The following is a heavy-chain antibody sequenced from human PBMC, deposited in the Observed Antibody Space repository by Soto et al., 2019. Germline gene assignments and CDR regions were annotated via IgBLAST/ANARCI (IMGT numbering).Heavy chain of an antibody. CDR2: IDSYSNFI. CDR3: ARDPNVDCRGTDSYVY. D-gene: IGHD2-2*01. Sequence: RCSPNWVSKAPGNGLEWVASIDSYSNFIYYADSVKGRFTISRDNARNSLALQMNSLRAEDTAVYYCARDPNVDCRGTDSYVYWGRGSLASDSS. J-gene: IGHJ4*02. CDR1: RCS. V-gene: IGHV3-21*01.